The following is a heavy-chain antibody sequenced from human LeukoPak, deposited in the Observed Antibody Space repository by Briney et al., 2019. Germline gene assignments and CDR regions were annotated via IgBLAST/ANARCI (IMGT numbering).Heavy chain of an antibody. J-gene: IGHJ4*02. V-gene: IGHV3-74*01. D-gene: IGHD5-12*01. CDR3: ARDGFSVATNY. Sequence: GGSLRLSCAASGFTFSSYWMHWVRQVPGKGLVWVARINPGGSSITYADSVKGRFTISRDNAKNTLYLQMNSLRAEDTAVYYCARDGFSVATNYWGQGTLVTVSS. CDR2: INPGGSSI. CDR1: GFTFSSYW.